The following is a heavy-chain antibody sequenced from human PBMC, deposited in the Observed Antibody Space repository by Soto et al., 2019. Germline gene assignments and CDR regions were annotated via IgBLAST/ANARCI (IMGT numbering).Heavy chain of an antibody. V-gene: IGHV5-51*01. Sequence: GESLKISCKGSGYTFTNYWIGWVRQMPGKGLEWMGIIYPGDSDTKYNPSFQGQVTISADKSITTTYLRWTSLKASDTASYYCAASIFYSGMDVWGQGTTVTVSS. CDR3: AASIFYSGMDV. J-gene: IGHJ6*02. CDR2: IYPGDSDT. CDR1: GYTFTNYW.